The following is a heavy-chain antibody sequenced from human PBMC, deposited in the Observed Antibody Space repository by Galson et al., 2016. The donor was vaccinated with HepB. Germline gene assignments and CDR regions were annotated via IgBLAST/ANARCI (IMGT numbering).Heavy chain of an antibody. J-gene: IGHJ4*02. D-gene: IGHD6-13*01. CDR1: GFSFSSYA. CDR3: AKVSSSSNWDPWLGGGLGFDN. Sequence: SLRLSCAASGFSFSSYAMSWVRQAPGKGLEWMSSISGSGGSTYYADSVRGRFTISRDESKKTLYLQMNSLRAEDTAVYYCAKVSSSSNWDPWLGGGLGFDNWGLGTLVTVSS. V-gene: IGHV3-23*01. CDR2: ISGSGGST.